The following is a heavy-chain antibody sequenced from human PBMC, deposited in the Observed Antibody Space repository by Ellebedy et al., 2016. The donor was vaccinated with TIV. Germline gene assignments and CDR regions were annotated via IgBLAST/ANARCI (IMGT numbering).Heavy chain of an antibody. Sequence: SETLSLTXAVSGCSISSSNWWSWVRRPPGKGLEWIGEIYHSGSTNYNPSLKSRVTISVDKSKNQFSLKLSSVTAADTAVYYCARGPLGLIAARSAFGYYYYMDVWGKGTTVTVSS. CDR2: IYHSGST. CDR3: ARGPLGLIAARSAFGYYYYMDV. CDR1: GCSISSSNW. V-gene: IGHV4-4*02. J-gene: IGHJ6*03. D-gene: IGHD6-6*01.